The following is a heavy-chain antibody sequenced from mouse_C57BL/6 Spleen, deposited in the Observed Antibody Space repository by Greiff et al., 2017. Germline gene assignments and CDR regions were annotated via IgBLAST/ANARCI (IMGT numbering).Heavy chain of an antibody. CDR2: LDPETGGT. V-gene: IGHV1-15*01. CDR1: GYTFTDYE. J-gene: IGHJ2*01. D-gene: IGHD2-2*01. Sequence: VQLQQSGAELVRPGASVTLSCKASGYTFTDYEMHWVKQTPVHGLEWIGALDPETGGTAYNQKFKGKAILTADKSSSTAYMELRSLTSEDSAVYYCTRGVTTGVYFDYWGQGTTLTVSS. CDR3: TRGVTTGVYFDY.